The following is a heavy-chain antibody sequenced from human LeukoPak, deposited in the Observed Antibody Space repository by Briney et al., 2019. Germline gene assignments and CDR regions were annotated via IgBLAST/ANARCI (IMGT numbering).Heavy chain of an antibody. CDR2: ISGSGGST. D-gene: IGHD3-10*01. J-gene: IGHJ4*02. Sequence: GGSLGLSCAAPGFMFHDYAIHWVRQASGQGLEWVSAISGSGGSTYYADSVKGRFTISRDNSKNTLYLQMNSLRAEDTAVYYCAKDRRIYGSGSHWGQGTLVTVSS. CDR3: AKDRRIYGSGSH. CDR1: GFMFHDYA. V-gene: IGHV3-23*01.